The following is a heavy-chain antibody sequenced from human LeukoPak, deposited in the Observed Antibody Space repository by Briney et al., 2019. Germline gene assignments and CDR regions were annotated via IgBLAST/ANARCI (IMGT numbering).Heavy chain of an antibody. CDR2: TNEHGTII. J-gene: IGHJ4*02. V-gene: IGHV3-74*01. D-gene: IGHD3-10*01. CDR3: VVDLSGSADY. Sequence: PGGSLRLSCAASGFSFSNYWFHWVRQAQGEGLVWVSRTNEHGTIINYADSVKGRFTISRDNAKNTLYLQMNSLRTEDSALYYCVVDLSGSADYWGQGTLVTVSS. CDR1: GFSFSNYW.